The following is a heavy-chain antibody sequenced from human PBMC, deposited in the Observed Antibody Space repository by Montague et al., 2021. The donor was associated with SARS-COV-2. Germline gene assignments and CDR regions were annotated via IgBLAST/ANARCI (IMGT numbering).Heavy chain of an antibody. Sequence: TLPLTCTVSGGSISGDNYYWTWIRQHPGKGLEWIAYIYYTGGTYYNPSLQSRLRTSLDTSKNQFSLTLTSVTAADTAIYYCARNRGWGSRGAGYIDLWGRGTLVTVSS. V-gene: IGHV4-31*03. CDR1: GGSISGDNYY. CDR3: ARNRGWGSRGAGYIDL. J-gene: IGHJ2*01. D-gene: IGHD7-27*01. CDR2: IYYTGGT.